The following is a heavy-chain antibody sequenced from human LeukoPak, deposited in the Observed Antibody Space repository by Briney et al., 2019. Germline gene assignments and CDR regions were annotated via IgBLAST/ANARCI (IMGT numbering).Heavy chain of an antibody. CDR2: IYTSGST. Sequence: SSETLSLTCTVSGGSISSSSYYWGWIRQPPGKGLEWIGRIYTSGSTNYNPSLKSRVTMSVDTSKNQFSLKLSSVTAADTAVYYCARTYDTSAFDIWGQGTMVTVSS. V-gene: IGHV4-39*07. D-gene: IGHD3-22*01. CDR1: GGSISSSSYY. CDR3: ARTYDTSAFDI. J-gene: IGHJ3*02.